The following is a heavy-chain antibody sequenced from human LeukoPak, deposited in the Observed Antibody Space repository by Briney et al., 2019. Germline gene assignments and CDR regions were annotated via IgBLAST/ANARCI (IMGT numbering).Heavy chain of an antibody. V-gene: IGHV4-34*01. J-gene: IGHJ3*02. CDR3: ARSLNFGVKGAFDI. Sequence: PSETLSLTCAVYGGSFSGYYWSWIRQPPGKGLEWMGEINHSGSTNYNPSLKSRVTISVDTSKNQFSLKLSSVTAADTAVYYCARSLNFGVKGAFDIWGQGTMVTVSS. CDR2: INHSGST. D-gene: IGHD3-3*01. CDR1: GGSFSGYY.